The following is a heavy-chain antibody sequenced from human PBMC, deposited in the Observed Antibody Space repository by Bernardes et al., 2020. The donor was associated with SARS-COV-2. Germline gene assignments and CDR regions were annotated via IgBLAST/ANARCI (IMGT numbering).Heavy chain of an antibody. Sequence: GGSLRLSCAASGFTFSSYWMSWVRQAPGKGLEWVANIKEDGSKTNYADSVKGRFSISRDNAKNSLYLQMNSLRAEDTAVYYCARGGECPYHWGQGTLVTVSS. CDR1: GFTFSSYW. V-gene: IGHV3-7*04. J-gene: IGHJ4*03. CDR3: ARGGECPYH. CDR2: IKEDGSKT. D-gene: IGHD3-16*01.